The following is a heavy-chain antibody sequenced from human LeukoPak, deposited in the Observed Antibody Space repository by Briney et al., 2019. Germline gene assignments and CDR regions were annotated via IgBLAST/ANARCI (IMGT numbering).Heavy chain of an antibody. Sequence: SGGSLRLSCAASGFAFSSYAMHWVRQAPGKGLEWVAVISYDGTNKYYTDSVKGRFTISRDNSKNTLYLQMNSLKAEDTAVYYCARDTANYFDISGYFDCSGQGTLVTVSS. J-gene: IGHJ4*02. CDR3: ARDTANYFDISGYFDC. CDR2: ISYDGTNK. V-gene: IGHV3-30*04. CDR1: GFAFSSYA. D-gene: IGHD3-22*01.